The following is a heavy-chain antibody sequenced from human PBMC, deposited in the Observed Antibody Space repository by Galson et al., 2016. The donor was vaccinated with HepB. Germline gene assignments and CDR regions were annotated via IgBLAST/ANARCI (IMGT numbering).Heavy chain of an antibody. Sequence: SVKVSCKASGGTFSSSVISWVRQAPGQGLEWMGGINPQLGPPNYAQKFQGRVTITAVEFTSTAYMELSSLTSEDTAVYYCARSDWQQLLTTRFDDWGQGTLVSVSS. J-gene: IGHJ4*02. CDR1: GGTFSSSV. CDR3: ARSDWQQLLTTRFDD. V-gene: IGHV1-69*13. D-gene: IGHD6-13*01. CDR2: INPQLGPP.